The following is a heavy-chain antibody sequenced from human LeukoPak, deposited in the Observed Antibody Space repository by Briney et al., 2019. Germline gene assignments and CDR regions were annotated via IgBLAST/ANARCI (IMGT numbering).Heavy chain of an antibody. CDR1: GLSLSSYH. V-gene: IGHV4-59*01. Sequence: PSETLSLTCTVWGLSLSSYHCSCARQPPGKGLEWIGHIYYSGSTNYNPSLKSRVTISVYTSKNQFSLELRSVTAADTSVSYCASCATRYNSRHFDYWGQGTLITVSS. J-gene: IGHJ4*02. CDR3: ASCATRYNSRHFDY. D-gene: IGHD6-13*01. CDR2: IYYSGST.